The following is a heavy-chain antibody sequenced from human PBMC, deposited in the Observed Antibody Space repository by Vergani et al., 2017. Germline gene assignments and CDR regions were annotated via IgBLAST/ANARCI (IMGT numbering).Heavy chain of an antibody. V-gene: IGHV1-69*01. D-gene: IGHD3-22*01. J-gene: IGHJ5*02. CDR1: GGTFSSYA. CDR3: ARRALYYSDSSGDFSNVKLHLKPFDP. CDR2: IIPIFGTA. Sequence: QVQLVQSGAEVKKPGSSVQVSCKASGGTFSSYAISWVRQAPGQGLEWMGGIIPIFGTANYAQKFQGRVTITADESTSTAYMELSSLRSEDTAVYYCARRALYYSDSSGDFSNVKLHLKPFDPWGQGTLVTVSS.